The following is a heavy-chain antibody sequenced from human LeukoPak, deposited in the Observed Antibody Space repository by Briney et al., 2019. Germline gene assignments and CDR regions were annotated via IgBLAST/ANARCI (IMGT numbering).Heavy chain of an antibody. V-gene: IGHV4-34*01. CDR3: AREGFGELSHFDY. J-gene: IGHJ4*02. CDR2: INYSGRT. CDR1: GGSFSGDY. D-gene: IGHD3-10*01. Sequence: SETLSLTCVVYGGSFSGDYWSWIRQPPGRGLEWIGEINYSGRTNYNPSLKSRVTISVDTSKNQFSLKLSSVTAADTAVYYCAREGFGELSHFDYWGQGTLVTVSS.